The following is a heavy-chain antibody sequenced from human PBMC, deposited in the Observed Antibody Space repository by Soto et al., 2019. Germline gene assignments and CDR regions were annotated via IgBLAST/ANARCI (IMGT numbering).Heavy chain of an antibody. V-gene: IGHV6-1*01. Sequence: SQTLSLNCVISGESVSSSSVPWNWVRQSPSRGLEWLGRTYYRSRWYSDFAVSVRGRIVINADTSKNQFSLQLNSVTPEDTAVYFCARSEEDSDYYYYGLDVWGQGTTVTVSS. CDR2: TYYRSRWYS. CDR1: GESVSSSSVP. J-gene: IGHJ6*02. D-gene: IGHD2-15*01. CDR3: ARSEEDSDYYYYGLDV.